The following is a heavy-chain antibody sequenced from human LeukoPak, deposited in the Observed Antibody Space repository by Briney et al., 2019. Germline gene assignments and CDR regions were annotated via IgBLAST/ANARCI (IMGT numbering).Heavy chain of an antibody. CDR2: IIPIFGTA. CDR3: ANSPYSYDPQRY. J-gene: IGHJ4*02. D-gene: IGHD5-18*01. CDR1: GGTFSTYA. Sequence: GSSVKVSCKASGGTFSTYAISWVRQAPGQGLDWMGGIIPIFGTANYAQKFQGRVTITADESTSTAYMELSSLRSEDTAVYYCANSPYSYDPQRYWGQGTLVTVSS. V-gene: IGHV1-69*01.